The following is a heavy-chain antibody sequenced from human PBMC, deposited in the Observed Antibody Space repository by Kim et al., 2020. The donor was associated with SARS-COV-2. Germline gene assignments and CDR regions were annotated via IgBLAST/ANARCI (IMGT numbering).Heavy chain of an antibody. CDR3: ARIAHYDSSGYYDY. V-gene: IGHV5-51*01. J-gene: IGHJ4*02. Sequence: SPSFQGQVTISADKSISTAYLQWSSLKASDTAMYYCARIAHYDSSGYYDYWGQGTLVTVSS. D-gene: IGHD3-22*01.